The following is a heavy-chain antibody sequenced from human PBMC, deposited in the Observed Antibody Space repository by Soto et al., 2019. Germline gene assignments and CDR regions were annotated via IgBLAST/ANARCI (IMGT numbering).Heavy chain of an antibody. V-gene: IGHV4-39*01. CDR1: GASISSGGYY. J-gene: IGHJ4*02. Sequence: SETLSLTCTVSGASISSGGYYWCWIRQPPGKGLEWIGSVYNSGNPYYNPSLKSRVTISVDASKNQFSLKLSSVTAADTAVYYCARHPAGTMGLDHWGQGTLVTVSS. CDR2: VYNSGNP. D-gene: IGHD3-10*01. CDR3: ARHPAGTMGLDH.